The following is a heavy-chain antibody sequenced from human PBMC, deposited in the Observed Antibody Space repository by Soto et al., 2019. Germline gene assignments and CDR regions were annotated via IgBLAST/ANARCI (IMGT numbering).Heavy chain of an antibody. D-gene: IGHD3-22*01. CDR2: IKSKTDGGTT. CDR3: NTDPVPMIVVVPSSG. CDR1: GFTFSNAW. J-gene: IGHJ4*02. Sequence: PGGSLRLSCAASGFTFSNAWMNWVRQAPGKGLEWVGRIKSKTDGGTTDYAAPVKGRFTISRDDSKNTLYLQMNSLKAEDTAVYYCNTDPVPMIVVVPSSGWGQGTLVTVSS. V-gene: IGHV3-15*07.